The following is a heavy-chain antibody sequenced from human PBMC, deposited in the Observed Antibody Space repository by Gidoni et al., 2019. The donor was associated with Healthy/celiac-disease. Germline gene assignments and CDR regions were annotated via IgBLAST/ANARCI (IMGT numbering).Heavy chain of an antibody. V-gene: IGHV1-69*01. CDR2: IIPIFGTA. CDR3: ASGVSPTPGGAPHRLDY. J-gene: IGHJ4*02. Sequence: EVQKPGSSVQVSCKASGGTFSSYAISWVRQAPGQGLEWMGGIIPIFGTANYAQKFQGRVTITADESTSTAYMGLRSPRSEDTALYACASGVSPTPGGAPHRLDYWGQGTLVTVSS. D-gene: IGHD1-26*01. CDR1: GGTFSSYA.